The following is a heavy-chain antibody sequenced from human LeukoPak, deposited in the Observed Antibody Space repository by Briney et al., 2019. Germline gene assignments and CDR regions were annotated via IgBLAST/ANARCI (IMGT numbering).Heavy chain of an antibody. Sequence: GGSLRLSCAASGFTFGDYAMSWVRQAPGKGLEWVGFIRSKAYGGTTEYAASVKGRFTISRDDSKSIAYLQMNSLKTEDTAVYYCTREGYCSSTSCYTFGYWGRGTLVTVSS. CDR3: TREGYCSSTSCYTFGY. CDR2: IRSKAYGGTT. CDR1: GFTFGDYA. V-gene: IGHV3-49*04. D-gene: IGHD2-2*02. J-gene: IGHJ4*02.